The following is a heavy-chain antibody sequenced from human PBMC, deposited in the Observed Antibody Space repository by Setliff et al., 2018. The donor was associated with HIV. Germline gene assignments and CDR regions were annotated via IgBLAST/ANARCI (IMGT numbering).Heavy chain of an antibody. CDR3: ARGRWLVRYNLFDY. J-gene: IGHJ4*02. CDR2: IYYTGST. Sequence: KASETLSLTCIVSGGSIRSSSYYWGWIRQPPGKGLEWTGTIYYTGSTNYNPSLKSRVTISVDSSKNQFSLKLSSVTAADTAVYYCARGRWLVRYNLFDYWGQGTLVTVSS. V-gene: IGHV4-39*01. CDR1: GGSIRSSSYY. D-gene: IGHD6-19*01.